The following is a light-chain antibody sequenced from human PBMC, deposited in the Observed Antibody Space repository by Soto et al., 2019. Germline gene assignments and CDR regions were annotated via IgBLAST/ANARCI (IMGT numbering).Light chain of an antibody. J-gene: IGKJ2*01. Sequence: EIVLTQSPATLSLSPGERATLSCRASQSVSSFLAWYQQKPGQAPSLLISDASNRAAGIPARFIGSGSGTDFTLTISDLEPEDFAVYYFQQRSNWPRVTFGRGTKLEIK. CDR3: QQRSNWPRVT. CDR2: DAS. CDR1: QSVSSF. V-gene: IGKV3-11*01.